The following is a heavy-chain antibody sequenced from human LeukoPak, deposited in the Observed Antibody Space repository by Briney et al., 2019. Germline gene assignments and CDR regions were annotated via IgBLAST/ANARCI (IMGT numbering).Heavy chain of an antibody. CDR3: ARDSRSDYYDSSGYYDY. V-gene: IGHV3-7*01. J-gene: IGHJ4*02. Sequence: GGSLRLSCAASGFTFSSYWMSWVRQAPGKGLEWVANIKQDGSEKYYVDSVKGRFTISRDNAKNSLYLQMNSLRAEDTAVYYCARDSRSDYYDSSGYYDYWGQGTLVTVSS. CDR1: GFTFSSYW. CDR2: IKQDGSEK. D-gene: IGHD3-22*01.